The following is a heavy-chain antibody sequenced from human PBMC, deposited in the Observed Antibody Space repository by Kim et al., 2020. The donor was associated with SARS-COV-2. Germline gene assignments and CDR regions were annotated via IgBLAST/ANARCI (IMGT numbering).Heavy chain of an antibody. D-gene: IGHD3-9*01. V-gene: IGHV4-39*01. CDR1: GGSISSSSYY. J-gene: IGHJ4*02. CDR3: ASAYDILTGTYYFDY. CDR2: IYYSGST. Sequence: SETLSLTCTVSGGSISSSSYYWGWIRQPPGKGLEWIGSIYYSGSTYYNPSLKSRVTISVDTSKNQFSLKLSSVTAADTAVYYCASAYDILTGTYYFDYWGQGTLVTVSS.